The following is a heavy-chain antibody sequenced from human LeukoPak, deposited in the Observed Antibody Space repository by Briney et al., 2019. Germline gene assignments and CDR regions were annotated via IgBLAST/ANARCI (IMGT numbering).Heavy chain of an antibody. J-gene: IGHJ4*02. V-gene: IGHV1-69*13. CDR2: IIPIFGTA. CDR1: GGTFISYA. Sequence: SVKVSCKASGGTFISYAISRARQAPGQGLEWLGGIIPIFGTANYAQKFQGRVTITADESTSTAYMELSSLRSEDTAVYYRASRTYCSGGSCYGHFDYWGQGTLVTVSS. D-gene: IGHD2-15*01. CDR3: ASRTYCSGGSCYGHFDY.